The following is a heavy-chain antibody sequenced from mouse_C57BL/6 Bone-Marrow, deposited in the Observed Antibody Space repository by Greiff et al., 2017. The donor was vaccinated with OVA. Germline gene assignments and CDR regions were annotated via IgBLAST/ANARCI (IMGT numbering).Heavy chain of an antibody. D-gene: IGHD2-3*01. CDR3: ARGGWSLFAY. Sequence: VQLQQSGGGLVQPGGSLSLSCAASGFTFTDYYMSWVRQPPGKALEWLGFISNKANGYTTEYSASVKGRFTISRDNSKSILYLQMNALRAEDSATYYCARGGWSLFAYWGQGTLVTVSA. CDR1: GFTFTDYY. J-gene: IGHJ3*01. V-gene: IGHV7-3*01. CDR2: ISNKANGYTT.